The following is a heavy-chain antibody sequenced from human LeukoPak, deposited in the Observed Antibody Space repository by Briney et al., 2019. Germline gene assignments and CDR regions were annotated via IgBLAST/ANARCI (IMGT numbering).Heavy chain of an antibody. Sequence: PSETLSLTCTVSGGSISSSSYYWGWIRQPPGKGLEWIGSIYYSGSTYYNPSLKSRVTISVDTSKNQFSLKLSSVTAADTAVYYCARRIGWGPGSYYTFDYWGQGTLVTVSS. CDR3: ARRIGWGPGSYYTFDY. CDR1: GGSISSSSYY. CDR2: IYYSGST. J-gene: IGHJ4*02. V-gene: IGHV4-39*01. D-gene: IGHD3-10*01.